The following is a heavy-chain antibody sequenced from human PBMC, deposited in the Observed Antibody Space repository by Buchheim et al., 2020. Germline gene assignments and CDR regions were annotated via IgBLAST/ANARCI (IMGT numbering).Heavy chain of an antibody. Sequence: QVQLVQSGAEVKKPGASVKVSCKASGYTFTSYYMHWVRQAPGQGLEWMGIINHSGGSTSYAQKFQGRVTMTRDTSTSTVYMEHISLRSVDTAVYYGASTIPACTVGYIDYWGQGTL. CDR1: GYTFTSYY. V-gene: IGHV1-46*03. J-gene: IGHJ4*02. CDR2: INHSGGST. CDR3: ASTIPACTVGYIDY. D-gene: IGHD3-16*01.